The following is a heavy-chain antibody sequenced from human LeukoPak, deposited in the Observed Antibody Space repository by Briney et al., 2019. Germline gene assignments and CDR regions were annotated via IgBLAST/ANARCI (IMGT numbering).Heavy chain of an antibody. Sequence: PGGSLRLSCAASGFTFSSYAMHWVRQAPGKGLEWVAVISYDGSNKYYADSVKGRFTISRDNSKNTLYLQMNSLRAEDTAVYYCARDGSGYAFDYWGQGTLVTVSS. CDR3: ARDGSGYAFDY. CDR2: ISYDGSNK. V-gene: IGHV3-30*04. J-gene: IGHJ4*02. CDR1: GFTFSSYA. D-gene: IGHD5-12*01.